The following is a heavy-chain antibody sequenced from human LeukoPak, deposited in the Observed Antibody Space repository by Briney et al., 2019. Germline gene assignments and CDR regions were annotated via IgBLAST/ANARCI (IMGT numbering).Heavy chain of an antibody. CDR2: ISSSGSTI. CDR3: ASQGADYYDSSGYLDY. V-gene: IGHV3-11*04. Sequence: GGSLRLSCAASGFTFSDYYMSWIRQAPGKGLEWVSYISSSGSTIYYADSVKGRFTISRDNSKNTLYLQMNSLRAEDTAVYYCASQGADYYDSSGYLDYWGQGTLVTVSS. CDR1: GFTFSDYY. D-gene: IGHD3-22*01. J-gene: IGHJ4*02.